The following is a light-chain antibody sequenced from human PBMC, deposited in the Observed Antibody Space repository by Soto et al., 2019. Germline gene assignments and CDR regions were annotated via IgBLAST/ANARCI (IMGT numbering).Light chain of an antibody. CDR2: EVN. CDR1: ISDVGGYNF. V-gene: IGLV2-14*01. J-gene: IGLJ2*01. Sequence: QSVLTQPASVSGSPGQSITISCTGTISDVGGYNFVSWYQHHPGKAPKLMIYEVNNRPSGVSNRFSGSKSGNTASLTISRLQAEDEADYYCSSYTSSSTLVFGGGTKVTVL. CDR3: SSYTSSSTLV.